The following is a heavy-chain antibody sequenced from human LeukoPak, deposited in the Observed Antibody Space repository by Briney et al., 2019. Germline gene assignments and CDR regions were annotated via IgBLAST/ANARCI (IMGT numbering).Heavy chain of an antibody. D-gene: IGHD5-18*01. CDR3: ARVNTAMVNGFDY. CDR2: IYYSGST. CDR1: GGSISSSSYY. J-gene: IGHJ4*02. V-gene: IGHV4-39*01. Sequence: SETLSLTCTVSGGSISSSSYYWGWIRQPPGKGLEWIGSIYYSGSTYYNPSLKSRVTISVDTSKNQFSLKLSSATAADTAVYYCARVNTAMVNGFDYWGQGTLVTVSS.